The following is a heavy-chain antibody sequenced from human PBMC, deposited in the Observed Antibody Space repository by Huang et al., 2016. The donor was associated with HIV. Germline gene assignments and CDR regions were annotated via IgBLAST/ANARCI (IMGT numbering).Heavy chain of an antibody. J-gene: IGHJ4*02. CDR3: ARVEINTLTGYFSSFDN. V-gene: IGHV4-34*01. CDR2: INHSGRT. D-gene: IGHD3-9*01. CDR1: GGSFRNYF. Sequence: QVHLQQWGAGLLKPSEALSLTCAVYGGSFRNYFWSWIRQPPGKGLERIGEINHSGRTSYSPSLKSRVTISVDTSKNQFSLKLSSVTAADTAVYYCARVEINTLTGYFSSFDNWGQGTLVTVSS.